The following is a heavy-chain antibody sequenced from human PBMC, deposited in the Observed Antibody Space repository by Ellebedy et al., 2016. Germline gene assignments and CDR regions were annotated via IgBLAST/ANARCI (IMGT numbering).Heavy chain of an antibody. CDR1: GGSIGSGGYS. CDR2: IYHSGST. Sequence: SETLSLXXAVSGGSIGSGGYSWSWIRQPPGKGLEWIGYIYHSGSTNYNPSLKSRVTISVDKSKNQFSLKLRSVTAADTAVYYCARGSQYNCDSCGYYSVEHWGQGTLVTVSS. CDR3: ARGSQYNCDSCGYYSVEH. J-gene: IGHJ1*01. V-gene: IGHV4-30-2*01. D-gene: IGHD3-22*01.